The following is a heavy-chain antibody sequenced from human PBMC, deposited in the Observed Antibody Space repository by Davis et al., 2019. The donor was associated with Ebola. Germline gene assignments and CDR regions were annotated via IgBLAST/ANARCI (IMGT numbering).Heavy chain of an antibody. Sequence: PSETLSLTCTVSGGSISSSSYYWSWIRQPPGKGLEWIGYIYYSGSTNYNPSLKSRVTISVDTSKNQFSLKLSSVTAADTAVYYCARGTSSGYYGYYFDYWGQGTLVTVSS. CDR2: IYYSGST. CDR3: ARGTSSGYYGYYFDY. CDR1: GGSISSSSYY. D-gene: IGHD3-22*01. J-gene: IGHJ4*02. V-gene: IGHV4-61*05.